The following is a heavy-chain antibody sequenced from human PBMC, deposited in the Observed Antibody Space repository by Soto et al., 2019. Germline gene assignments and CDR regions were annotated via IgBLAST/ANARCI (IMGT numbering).Heavy chain of an antibody. CDR2: INHTGGT. Sequence: PSETLSLTCAVYGGSVNGYYWNWIRQPPGKGPEWIGEINHTGGTHYNPSLKSRVTMSVDTSKNQFSLRLSSVTAADTAIYYCATRITVFGLLIPPFDTWGQGTQVTVSS. CDR1: GGSVNGYY. J-gene: IGHJ5*02. CDR3: ATRITVFGLLIPPFDT. V-gene: IGHV4-34*01. D-gene: IGHD3-3*01.